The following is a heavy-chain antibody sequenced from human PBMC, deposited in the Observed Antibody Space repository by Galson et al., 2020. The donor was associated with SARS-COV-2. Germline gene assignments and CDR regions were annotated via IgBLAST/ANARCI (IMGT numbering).Heavy chain of an antibody. CDR2: ISHDGKIQ. CDR3: TRDVSGGASDI. J-gene: IGHJ3*02. CDR1: GFTFRNYA. Sequence: QLGESLKISCAASGFTFRNYAIHWVRQAPGKGLEWLTVISHDGKIQVYADSVKGRFTISRDKSGNMVFLQMVSLRADDTALYYCTRDVSGGASDIWGQGTMVTVSS. V-gene: IGHV3-30*04. D-gene: IGHD1-26*01.